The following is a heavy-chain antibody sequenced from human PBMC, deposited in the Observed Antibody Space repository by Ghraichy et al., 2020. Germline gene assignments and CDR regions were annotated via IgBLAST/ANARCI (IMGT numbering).Heavy chain of an antibody. V-gene: IGHV4-34*01. Sequence: ETLSLTCAVYVGSFSGYYWSWIRQPPGKGLEWIGEINHSGSTNYNPSLKSRVTISVDTSKNQFSLKLSSVTAADTAVYYCARSLSITMVRAPQGWFDPWGQGTLVTVSS. D-gene: IGHD3-10*01. J-gene: IGHJ5*02. CDR1: VGSFSGYY. CDR2: INHSGST. CDR3: ARSLSITMVRAPQGWFDP.